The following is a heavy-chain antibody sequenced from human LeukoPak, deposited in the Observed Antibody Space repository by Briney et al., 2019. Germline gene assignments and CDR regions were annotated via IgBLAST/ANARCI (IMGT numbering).Heavy chain of an antibody. CDR3: ARRDIATFVRTLDY. V-gene: IGHV3-7*05. Sequence: GGSLRLSCAASGFTFSSFWMTWVRQAPGKGLEWVANIKQDGSEQYYVDSLKGRFTVSRDNAKNSLYLQISSLRVEDTAVYYCARRDIATFVRTLDYWGQGTLVTVSS. CDR1: GFTFSSFW. J-gene: IGHJ4*02. D-gene: IGHD5-12*01. CDR2: IKQDGSEQ.